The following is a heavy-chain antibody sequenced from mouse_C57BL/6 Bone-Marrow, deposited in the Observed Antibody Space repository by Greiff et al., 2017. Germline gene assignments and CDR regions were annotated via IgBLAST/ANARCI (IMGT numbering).Heavy chain of an antibody. Sequence: QVQLQQPGAELVMPGASVKLSCKASGYTFTSYWMHWVKQRPGQGLEWIGEIDPSDSDTTYNQKLKGKSTLTVDKSSSTAYMQLSSLTSEDSAVYYCAREGVTTSYWYFDVWGTGTTVTVSS. CDR3: AREGVTTSYWYFDV. J-gene: IGHJ1*03. CDR1: GYTFTSYW. V-gene: IGHV1-69*01. CDR2: IDPSDSDT. D-gene: IGHD2-2*01.